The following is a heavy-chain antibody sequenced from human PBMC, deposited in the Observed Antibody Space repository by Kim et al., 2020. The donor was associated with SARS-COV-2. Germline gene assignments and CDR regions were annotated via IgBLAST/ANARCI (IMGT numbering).Heavy chain of an antibody. J-gene: IGHJ4*02. Sequence: SLRLSCAASGFTFSSYGMHWVRQAPGKGLEWVAVISYDGSNKYYADSVKGRFTISRDNSKNTLYLQMNSLRAEDTAVYYCAKDRPYYYDPEGFDYWGQGTLVTVSS. V-gene: IGHV3-30*18. CDR2: ISYDGSNK. CDR3: AKDRPYYYDPEGFDY. D-gene: IGHD3-22*01. CDR1: GFTFSSYG.